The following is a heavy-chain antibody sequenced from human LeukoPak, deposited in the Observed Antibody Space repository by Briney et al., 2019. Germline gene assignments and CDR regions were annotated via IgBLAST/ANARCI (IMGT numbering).Heavy chain of an antibody. CDR1: GFTFSSYS. J-gene: IGHJ4*02. V-gene: IGHV3-21*01. Sequence: GGSLRLSCAASGFTFSSYSMNWIRQAPGKGLEWVSSISSSTSYIYYADSVKGRFNISKDNAKNSLYLQMNSLRAEDTGVYYCARAGGSTVSHSDYWGQGSLVTVSS. CDR2: ISSSTSYI. CDR3: ARAGGSTVSHSDY. D-gene: IGHD4-17*01.